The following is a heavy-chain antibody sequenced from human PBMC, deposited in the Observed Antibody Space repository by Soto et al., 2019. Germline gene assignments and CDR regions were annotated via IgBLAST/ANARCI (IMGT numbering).Heavy chain of an antibody. CDR1: GGTFSSYA. Sequence: QVQLVQSGAEVKKPGSSVKVSCKASGGTFSSYAISWVRQAPGQGLEWMGGVVPIFGTANYAQKFQGRVPITADESTSTAYMERSSLRSEDTAVYYCASYCSGGSCYSGYYYYGMDVWGQGTTVTVSS. V-gene: IGHV1-69*01. CDR3: ASYCSGGSCYSGYYYYGMDV. J-gene: IGHJ6*02. D-gene: IGHD2-15*01. CDR2: VVPIFGTA.